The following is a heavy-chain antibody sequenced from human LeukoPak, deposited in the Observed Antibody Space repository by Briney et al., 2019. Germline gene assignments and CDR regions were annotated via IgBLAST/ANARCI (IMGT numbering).Heavy chain of an antibody. V-gene: IGHV1-8*01. CDR2: MNPNSGNT. Sequence: ASVKVSCKDSGYTFTSYDINWVRQATGQGLEWMGWMNPNSGNTGYAQKFQGRVTMTRNTSISTAYMELSSLRSEDTAVYYCARVHSGGSNTDFDYWGQGTLVTVSS. CDR1: GYTFTSYD. CDR3: ARVHSGGSNTDFDY. D-gene: IGHD2-15*01. J-gene: IGHJ4*02.